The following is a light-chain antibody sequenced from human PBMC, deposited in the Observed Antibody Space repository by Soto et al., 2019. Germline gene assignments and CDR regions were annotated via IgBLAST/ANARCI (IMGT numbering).Light chain of an antibody. J-gene: IGKJ1*01. Sequence: DIQITHSPSTLSAPVVDRVTITFLAGQSMSGWLAWYQQKPGKAPKLLIYDASNLESGVPSRFGGSGSGTEYTLTISRLQPEDFATYYCQQSYSTLGRKFGQGTKVDIK. CDR3: QQSYSTLGRK. V-gene: IGKV1-5*01. CDR1: QSMSGW. CDR2: DAS.